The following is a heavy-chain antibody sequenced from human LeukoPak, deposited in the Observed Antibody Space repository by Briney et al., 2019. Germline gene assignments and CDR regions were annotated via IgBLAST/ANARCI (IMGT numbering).Heavy chain of an antibody. CDR1: GGSISSGGYS. V-gene: IGHV4-30-2*01. D-gene: IGHD2-15*01. CDR3: AREGYCSGGSCDNWFDP. CDR2: IYHSGST. J-gene: IGHJ5*02. Sequence: PSQPLSLTCAVSGGSISSGGYSWSWIRQPPGKGLEWIGYIYHSGSTYYNPSLKSRVTISVDRSKNQFSLNLSSVTAADTAVHYCAREGYCSGGSCDNWFDPWGQGTLVTVSS.